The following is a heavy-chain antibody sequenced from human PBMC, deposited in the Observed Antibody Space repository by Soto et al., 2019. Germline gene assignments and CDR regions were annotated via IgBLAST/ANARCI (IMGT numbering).Heavy chain of an antibody. Sequence: QVQLQESGPGLVKPSETLSLTCTVSGGSISSYYWSWIRQPPGKGLEWIGYIYYSGSTNYNPSLKSRVTISGDTSKNRFSLKLSSETAADTAVYYCARVTGRLVYGYYYMDVWGKGTTVTVSS. V-gene: IGHV4-59*01. D-gene: IGHD2-8*02. CDR1: GGSISSYY. CDR2: IYYSGST. J-gene: IGHJ6*03. CDR3: ARVTGRLVYGYYYMDV.